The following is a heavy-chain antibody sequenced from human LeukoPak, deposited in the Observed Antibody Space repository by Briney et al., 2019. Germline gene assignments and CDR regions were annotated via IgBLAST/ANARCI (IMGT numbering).Heavy chain of an antibody. Sequence: GGSLRLSCAASGFIVTTKHMNWVRQAPGKGLEWVSIIYSAGSTYYTDSVKGRFTISRDNSKNILYLQMNSLRAEDTAVYYCASRLAAAAINWFDPWGQGTLVTVSS. CDR3: ASRLAAAAINWFDP. V-gene: IGHV3-53*01. D-gene: IGHD6-13*01. CDR2: IYSAGST. J-gene: IGHJ5*01. CDR1: GFIVTTKH.